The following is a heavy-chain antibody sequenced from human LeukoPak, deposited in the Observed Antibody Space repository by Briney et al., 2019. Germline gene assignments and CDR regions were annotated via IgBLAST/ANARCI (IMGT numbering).Heavy chain of an antibody. CDR2: MNGDGSTI. CDR3: VGGTSNWYGVDS. V-gene: IGHV3-74*01. CDR1: GFTFSSSW. J-gene: IGHJ4*02. Sequence: GGSLRLSCAASGFTFSSSWMHWVRQAPGKGLVWVSYMNGDGSTISHADSVKGRFTMSRDNAKNTLHLQINSRRDEDTAVYFFVGGTSNWYGVDSWGRGTLVGVSS. D-gene: IGHD6-13*01.